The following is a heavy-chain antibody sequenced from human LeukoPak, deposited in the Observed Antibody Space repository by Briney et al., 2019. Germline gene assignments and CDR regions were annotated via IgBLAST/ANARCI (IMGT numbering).Heavy chain of an antibody. CDR3: ARSDRNYDFWSGYYGSPTHFDY. J-gene: IGHJ4*02. Sequence: GASVKVSCKASGYTFTSYYMHWVRRAPGQGLEWMGIINPSGSSTSYAQKFQGRVTMTRDTSTSTVYMELSSLRSEDTAVYYCARSDRNYDFWSGYYGSPTHFDYWGQGTLVTVSS. CDR1: GYTFTSYY. CDR2: INPSGSST. V-gene: IGHV1-46*01. D-gene: IGHD3-3*01.